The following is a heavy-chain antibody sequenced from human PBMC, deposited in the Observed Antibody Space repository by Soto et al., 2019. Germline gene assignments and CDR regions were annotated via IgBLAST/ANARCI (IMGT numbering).Heavy chain of an antibody. Sequence: KTSETLSLTCTVSGGSISSSSYYWGWIRQPPGKGLEWIGSIYYSGSTYYNPSLKSRVTISVDTSKNQFSLKLSSVTAADTSVYYCARPNSSGYYDYWGQGTLVTVSS. CDR2: IYYSGST. J-gene: IGHJ4*02. CDR3: ARPNSSGYYDY. CDR1: GGSISSSSYY. V-gene: IGHV4-39*01. D-gene: IGHD3-22*01.